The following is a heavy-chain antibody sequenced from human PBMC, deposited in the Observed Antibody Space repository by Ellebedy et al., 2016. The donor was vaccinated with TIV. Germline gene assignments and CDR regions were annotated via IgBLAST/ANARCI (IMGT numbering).Heavy chain of an antibody. V-gene: IGHV3-23*01. D-gene: IGHD6-13*01. CDR3: AKGITAAVVEGSLFDP. CDR2: ISGSGGGT. CDR1: GFTFSSYT. Sequence: GESLKIPXAASGFTFSSYTMRWVRQAPGKGLEWVSDISGSGGGTYYADSVKGRFTISRDNSKNTLYLQMNSLRVEDTAVYYCAKGITAAVVEGSLFDPWGQGTLVTVSS. J-gene: IGHJ5*02.